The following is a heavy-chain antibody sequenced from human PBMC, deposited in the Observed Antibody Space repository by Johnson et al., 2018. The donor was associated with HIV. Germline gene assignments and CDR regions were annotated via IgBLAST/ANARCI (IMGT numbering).Heavy chain of an antibody. CDR1: RFTFSRYG. D-gene: IGHD4-23*01. Sequence: QVQLVESGGGVVQPGRSLRLSCAASRFTFSRYGMHWVRQAPGKGLEWVAVIWYDGSNKYYADSVKGRFTISRDNSKNTLYLQMNSLRAEDTAVYYCAKGGDYGGKGDAFDIWGQGTMVTVSS. J-gene: IGHJ3*02. CDR2: IWYDGSNK. V-gene: IGHV3-33*06. CDR3: AKGGDYGGKGDAFDI.